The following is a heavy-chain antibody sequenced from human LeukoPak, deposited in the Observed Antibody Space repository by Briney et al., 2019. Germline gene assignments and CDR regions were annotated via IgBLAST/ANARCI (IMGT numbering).Heavy chain of an antibody. CDR1: GFTFSSYG. CDR3: ARGGIDSGSYYWFDP. D-gene: IGHD1-26*01. Sequence: GGSLRLSCAASGFTFSSYGMHWVRQAPGKGLEWVAFIRYDGSNKYYADSVKGRFTISRDNSKNTLYLQMNSLRAEDTALYYCARGGIDSGSYYWFDPWGQGTLVTVSS. V-gene: IGHV3-30*02. J-gene: IGHJ5*02. CDR2: IRYDGSNK.